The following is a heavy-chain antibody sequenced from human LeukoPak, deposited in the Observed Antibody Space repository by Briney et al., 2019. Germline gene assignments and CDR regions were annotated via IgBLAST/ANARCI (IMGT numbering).Heavy chain of an antibody. CDR1: GGSISGSNW. V-gene: IGHV4-4*02. J-gene: IGHJ6*02. D-gene: IGHD4-23*01. CDR3: ARDRGGNFEFGMDV. CDR2: IHHGGSI. Sequence: KPSGTLSLTCVVSGGSISGSNWWSWVRQPPGKGLEWIGEIHHGGSINYNPSLKSRVTISVDKSKFSLKLTSVTAADTAVFYCARDRGGNFEFGMDVWGQGTTVTVSS.